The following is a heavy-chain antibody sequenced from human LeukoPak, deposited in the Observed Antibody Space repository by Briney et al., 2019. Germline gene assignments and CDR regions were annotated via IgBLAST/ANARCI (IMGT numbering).Heavy chain of an antibody. CDR1: GFTFSSYA. CDR2: ISGSGGST. Sequence: GGSLRLSCAASGFTFSSYAMSWVRQASGKGLEWVSVISGSGGSTYYADSVKGRFTISRDNSRNTLYLQMNSLRAEDTAVYFCAKSKGYYGSGNYYPNYFDSWGQGTLVTVSS. CDR3: AKSKGYYGSGNYYPNYFDS. J-gene: IGHJ4*02. V-gene: IGHV3-23*01. D-gene: IGHD3-10*01.